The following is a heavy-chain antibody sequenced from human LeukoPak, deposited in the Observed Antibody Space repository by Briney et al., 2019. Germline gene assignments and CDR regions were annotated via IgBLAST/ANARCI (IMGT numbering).Heavy chain of an antibody. V-gene: IGHV1-2*02. CDR2: INPNSGGT. J-gene: IGHJ4*02. D-gene: IGHD6-13*01. CDR3: ARVLRATIAAAGGY. Sequence: ASVKVSCKASGYTFTGYYMHWVRQAPGQGLEWMGWINPNSGGTNYAQKFQGRVTMTRNTSISTAYMELSSLRSEDTAVYYCARVLRATIAAAGGYWGQGTLVTVSS. CDR1: GYTFTGYY.